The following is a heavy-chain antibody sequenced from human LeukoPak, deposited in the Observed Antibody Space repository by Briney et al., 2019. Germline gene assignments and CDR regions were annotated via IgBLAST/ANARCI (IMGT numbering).Heavy chain of an antibody. Sequence: SETLSLTCTVSGGSISSSSYYWDWIRQPPGKGLEWIGSIYYSGSTYYNPSLKSRVTISVDTYKNQFSLKLSSVTAADTAVYYCARVVIGVGYYYYYYMDVWGKGTTVTVSS. CDR1: GGSISSSSYY. D-gene: IGHD2-21*01. CDR2: IYYSGST. J-gene: IGHJ6*03. V-gene: IGHV4-39*07. CDR3: ARVVIGVGYYYYYYMDV.